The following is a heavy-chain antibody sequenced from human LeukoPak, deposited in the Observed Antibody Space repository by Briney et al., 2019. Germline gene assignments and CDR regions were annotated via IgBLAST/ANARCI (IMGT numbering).Heavy chain of an antibody. Sequence: ASVKVSCKASGGTFSSYAISWVRQAPGQGLEWMGGIIPIFGTANYAQKFQGRVTITADESTSTAYMELSSLRSEDTAVYYCARDRDYGDYNTQDLFVYWGQGTLVTVSS. CDR2: IIPIFGTA. CDR1: GGTFSSYA. CDR3: ARDRDYGDYNTQDLFVY. J-gene: IGHJ4*02. D-gene: IGHD4-17*01. V-gene: IGHV1-69*13.